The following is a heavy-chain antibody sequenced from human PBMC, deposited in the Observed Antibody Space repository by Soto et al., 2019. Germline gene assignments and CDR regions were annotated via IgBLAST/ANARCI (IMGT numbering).Heavy chain of an antibody. D-gene: IGHD6-19*01. Sequence: QLQLVESGGGVVQPEKSLRLSCEASGFTFSAFDMHWVRQSPGKGLEWVGTSSYDGDTKYYANSVKGRFTISRDNSRNTLDLHMNSLRVEDTAMYYCTRDWSAVIGTPFDLWGQGTMVVVSS. V-gene: IGHV3-30-3*01. CDR2: SSYDGDTK. CDR1: GFTFSAFD. CDR3: TRDWSAVIGTPFDL. J-gene: IGHJ3*01.